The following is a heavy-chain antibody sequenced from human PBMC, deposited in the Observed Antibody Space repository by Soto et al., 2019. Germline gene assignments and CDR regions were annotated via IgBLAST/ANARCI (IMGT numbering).Heavy chain of an antibody. CDR2: IYYSGST. V-gene: IGHV4-30-4*01. J-gene: IGHJ6*02. Sequence: SETLSLTCTVSGGSISSGDYYWSWIRQPPGKGLEWIGYIYYSGSTYYSPSLKSRVTISVDRSKNQFSLKLSSVTAADTAVYYCARDGGYSSSWYVDYYYYGMDVWGQGTTVTVSS. CDR3: ARDGGYSSSWYVDYYYYGMDV. CDR1: GGSISSGDYY. D-gene: IGHD6-13*01.